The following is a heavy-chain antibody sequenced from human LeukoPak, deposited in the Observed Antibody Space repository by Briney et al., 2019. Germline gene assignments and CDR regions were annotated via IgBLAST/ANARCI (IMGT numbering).Heavy chain of an antibody. CDR1: GFTFSSYW. J-gene: IGHJ1*01. D-gene: IGHD4-17*01. V-gene: IGHV3-74*01. CDR2: IISDGSST. CDR3: ARELNYGDYRAEYFQH. Sequence: GGSLRLSCAASGFTFSSYWMHWVRQAPGKGLVWVSRIISDGSSTSYADSVKGRFTISRDNAKNTLYLQMNSLRAEDTAVYYCARELNYGDYRAEYFQHWGQGTLVTVSS.